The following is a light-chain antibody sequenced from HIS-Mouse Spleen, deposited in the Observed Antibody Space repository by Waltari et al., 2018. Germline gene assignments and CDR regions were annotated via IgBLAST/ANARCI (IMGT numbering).Light chain of an antibody. Sequence: QSALTQPASVSGSPGQSITISCTGTSSDVGSYNLVSWYQQHPGKAPKLMIYEGSKRPSGVANRFSGYKSGNTASLTISGLQAEDEADYYCCSYAGSSTYWVSGGGTKLTVL. CDR1: SSDVGSYNL. V-gene: IGLV2-23*01. CDR3: CSYAGSSTYWV. J-gene: IGLJ3*02. CDR2: EGS.